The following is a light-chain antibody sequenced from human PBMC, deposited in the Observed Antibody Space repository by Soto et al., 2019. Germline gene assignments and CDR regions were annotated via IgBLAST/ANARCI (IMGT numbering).Light chain of an antibody. Sequence: QSALTQPASVSGSPGQSVTISCTGTSGDVGRYNFVSWYQHHPGRAPKLLIYAVSSRPSGVSDRFSGSNSGNTASLTISGLQAEDEADYYCASYTSTYTLYVFGPGTKLTVL. CDR3: ASYTSTYTLYV. J-gene: IGLJ1*01. V-gene: IGLV2-14*03. CDR2: AVS. CDR1: SGDVGRYNF.